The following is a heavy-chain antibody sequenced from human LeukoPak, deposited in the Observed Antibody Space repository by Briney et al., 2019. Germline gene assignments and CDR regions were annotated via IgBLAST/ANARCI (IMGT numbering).Heavy chain of an antibody. CDR3: ARAPYRIDP. CDR1: GFTFSSYE. Sequence: GGSLRLSCAASGFTFSSYEMNWVRQAPGKGLEWVSYIRGSGSSIYYADSVRGRFTISRDNAKNSLYLQMNSLRAEDTAVYYCARAPYRIDPWGQGTLVTVSS. D-gene: IGHD5-12*01. CDR2: IRGSGSSI. J-gene: IGHJ5*02. V-gene: IGHV3-48*03.